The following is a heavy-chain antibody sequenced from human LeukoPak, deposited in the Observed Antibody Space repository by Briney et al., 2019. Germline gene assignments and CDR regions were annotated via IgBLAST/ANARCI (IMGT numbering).Heavy chain of an antibody. V-gene: IGHV3-7*03. CDR3: TRDGRYNYGSDGMDV. J-gene: IGHJ6*02. CDR2: IKEDGSVK. CDR1: GFTFSSFW. D-gene: IGHD5-18*01. Sequence: QTGGSLRLSCAASGFTFSSFWMIWVRQAPGKGLEWVANIKEDGSVKNYVDSVKGRFTISRDNAKNSLFLQMNSLRAEDTAVYYCTRDGRYNYGSDGMDVRGQGTTVTVFS.